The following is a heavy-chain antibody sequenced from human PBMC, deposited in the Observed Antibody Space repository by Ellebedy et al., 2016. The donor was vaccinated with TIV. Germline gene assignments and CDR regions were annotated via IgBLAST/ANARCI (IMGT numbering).Heavy chain of an antibody. CDR1: GYSFTDYY. CDR2: INPKSGGT. V-gene: IGHV1-2*02. J-gene: IGHJ5*02. CDR3: ARDGGGYCSSTSCYIRANWFDP. Sequence: ASVKVSXXASGYSFTDYYLHWVRQAPGQGLECMGWINPKSGGTNYAQKLQGRVTMTTDTSTSTAYMELRSLRSDDTAVYYCARDGGGYCSSTSCYIRANWFDPWGQGTLVTVSS. D-gene: IGHD2-2*02.